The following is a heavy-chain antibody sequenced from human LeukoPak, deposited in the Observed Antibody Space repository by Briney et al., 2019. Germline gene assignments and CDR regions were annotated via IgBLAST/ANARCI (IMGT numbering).Heavy chain of an antibody. CDR2: IYHSGRT. V-gene: IGHV4-38-2*02. D-gene: IGHD3-16*02. Sequence: PSETLSLTCTVSGYSISSGYYWGWIRQPPGKGLEWIGSIYHSGRTFYNPSLKSRVTISVDTSKNQFSLKLTSVTAADTAVYYCARSTELSLSPPSFDYWGQGTLVTVSS. J-gene: IGHJ4*02. CDR1: GYSISSGYY. CDR3: ARSTELSLSPPSFDY.